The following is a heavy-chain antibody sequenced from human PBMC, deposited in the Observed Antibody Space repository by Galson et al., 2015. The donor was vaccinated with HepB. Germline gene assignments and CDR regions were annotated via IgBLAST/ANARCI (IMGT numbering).Heavy chain of an antibody. D-gene: IGHD3-22*01. Sequence: SLRLPCAASGFTFSSYAMSWVRQAPGKGLEWVSTISGSGGYTYSADSATGRFTISRDNSKNTLYLQMNSLRAEDTAVYYCAKTYYYDSSGLAIGDSWGQGTLVTVSS. CDR1: GFTFSSYA. CDR3: AKTYYYDSSGLAIGDS. J-gene: IGHJ5*01. CDR2: ISGSGGYT. V-gene: IGHV3-23*01.